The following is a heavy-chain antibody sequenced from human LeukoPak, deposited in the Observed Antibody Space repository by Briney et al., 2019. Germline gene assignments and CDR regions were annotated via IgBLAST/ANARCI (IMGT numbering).Heavy chain of an antibody. CDR2: ISDDGRST. V-gene: IGHV3-23*01. D-gene: IGHD6-6*01. CDR3: AKRVPYSSSSVYFDY. Sequence: GGSLRLSCAASGFTFSNYGMSWVRQAPGKGLEWVSAISDDGRSTYYADSVKGRFTISEDNSKKTLSLQMNNLRAEDTAVYYCAKRVPYSSSSVYFDYWGQGTLVTVSS. J-gene: IGHJ4*02. CDR1: GFTFSNYG.